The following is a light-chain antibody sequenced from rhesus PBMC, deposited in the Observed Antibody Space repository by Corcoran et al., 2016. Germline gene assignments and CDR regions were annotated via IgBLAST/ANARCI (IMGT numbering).Light chain of an antibody. CDR1: QGINNY. J-gene: IGKJ4*01. CDR2: YAS. V-gene: IGKV1-66*01. Sequence: DIQMTPSPSSLSASVGYTVTITCRASQGINNYLSWYQQKPGKAPKLLIYYASSLETGVPSRFSGSGSGTDYTLTISSLQPEDIATYYCQQYNNSPLTFGGGTKVEIK. CDR3: QQYNNSPLT.